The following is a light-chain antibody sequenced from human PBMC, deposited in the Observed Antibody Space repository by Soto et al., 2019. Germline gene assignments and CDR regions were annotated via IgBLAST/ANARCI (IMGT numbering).Light chain of an antibody. J-gene: IGKJ2*01. V-gene: IGKV3-15*01. CDR3: QKYYTGPHT. CDR2: DTS. Sequence: EIVMTQSPATLSMSPGDRATLSCRASQSLTNNFAWYQQKPGHAPRLLIYDTSARPTDIPGRFSGSGSGTEFTRTSSSLQSEDLAMYYCQKYYTGPHTFGQGTKLEIK. CDR1: QSLTNN.